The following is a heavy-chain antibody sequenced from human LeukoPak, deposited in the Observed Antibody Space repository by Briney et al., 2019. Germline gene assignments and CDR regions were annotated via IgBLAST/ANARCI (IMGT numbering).Heavy chain of an antibody. D-gene: IGHD3-16*01. Sequence: GGALRLSCAASGFTFSRYEMNWVRQAPGKGLGWVSYISSSGSTIYYADSVKGRFTISRDNAKNSLYLQMHRLSAEDTAVYYCAGGRWRGNFDYWGQGTLVTVSS. CDR2: ISSSGSTI. CDR1: GFTFSRYE. J-gene: IGHJ4*02. CDR3: AGGRWRGNFDY. V-gene: IGHV3-48*03.